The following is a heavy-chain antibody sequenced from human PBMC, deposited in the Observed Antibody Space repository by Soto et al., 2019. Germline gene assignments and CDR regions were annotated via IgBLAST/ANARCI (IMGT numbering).Heavy chain of an antibody. D-gene: IGHD5-18*01. V-gene: IGHV1-46*01. J-gene: IGHJ6*02. CDR1: GYTFTSYY. Sequence: ASVKVSCKASGYTFTSYYMHWVRQAPGQGLEWMGIINPSGGSTSYAQKFQGRVTMTRDTSTSTVYMELSSLRSEDTAVYYCARERVRSGRIQAQGGYYGMDVWGQGTTVTVSS. CDR3: ARERVRSGRIQAQGGYYGMDV. CDR2: INPSGGST.